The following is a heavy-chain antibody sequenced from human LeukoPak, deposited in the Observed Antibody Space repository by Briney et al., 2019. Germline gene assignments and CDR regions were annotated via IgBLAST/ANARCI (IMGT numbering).Heavy chain of an antibody. CDR1: GGSISIYY. J-gene: IGHJ5*02. CDR3: ARGGGHYSSDDWFDP. V-gene: IGHV4-59*01. D-gene: IGHD3-22*01. Sequence: PSETLSLTCTVSGGSISIYYWSWIRQPPGKGLEWIGYIYYSGTTNYNPSLKSRVTISIDTSKNQFSLKLSSLTAADTAVYYCARGGGHYSSDDWFDPWGQGTLVTVSS. CDR2: IYYSGTT.